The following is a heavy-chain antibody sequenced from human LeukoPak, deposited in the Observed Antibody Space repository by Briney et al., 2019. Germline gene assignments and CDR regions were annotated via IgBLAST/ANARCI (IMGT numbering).Heavy chain of an antibody. CDR1: GFTFSTYA. D-gene: IGHD3-10*01. J-gene: IGHJ5*02. Sequence: PGGSLRLSCAAPGFTFSTYAMRWVRQAPGKGLEWVSSIGRTGDDTYYADSVKGRFIISRDNPRNTLYLQMNILRTEDTAVYYCAKEGTPQVSTWYDLWGQGTQVIVSS. CDR3: AKEGTPQVSTWYDL. CDR2: IGRTGDDT. V-gene: IGHV3-23*01.